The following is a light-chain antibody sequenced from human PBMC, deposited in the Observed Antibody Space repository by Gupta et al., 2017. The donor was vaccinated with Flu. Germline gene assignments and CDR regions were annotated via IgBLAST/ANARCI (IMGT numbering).Light chain of an antibody. Sequence: PSSLSASVGDRVTITCRASQDIGSYVAWYQQKAGKTPKLLIYAASSLQSGVPPRFAASGSGSVFTLTIISLQPEDVATYYCQKDNSAPPTFGGWTKVELK. J-gene: IGKJ4*01. V-gene: IGKV1-27*01. CDR2: AAS. CDR1: QDIGSY. CDR3: QKDNSAPPT.